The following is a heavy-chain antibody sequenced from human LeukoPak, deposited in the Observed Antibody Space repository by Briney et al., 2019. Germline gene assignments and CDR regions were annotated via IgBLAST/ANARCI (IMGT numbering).Heavy chain of an antibody. J-gene: IGHJ5*02. CDR3: ARAFLWFGESSFDP. V-gene: IGHV1-18*01. CDR1: GYTFTSYG. D-gene: IGHD3-10*01. CDR2: ISAYNGNT. Sequence: ASVKVSCKASGYTFTSYGISWVRQAPGQGVEWMGWISAYNGNTNYAQKLQGRVTMTTDTSTSTAYMELRSLRSDDSAVYYCARAFLWFGESSFDPWGQGTLVTVTS.